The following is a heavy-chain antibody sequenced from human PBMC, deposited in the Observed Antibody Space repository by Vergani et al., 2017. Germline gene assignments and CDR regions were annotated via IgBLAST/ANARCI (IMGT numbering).Heavy chain of an antibody. D-gene: IGHD1-1*01. J-gene: IGHJ4*02. Sequence: EVELVQSGPVMRKPGVSLTISCKGSEYSLGNYWIGWVRRLTGKGLEWMVIIYPADSDTKYSPSFQGQVTISAGKSISTAFLQSDSLKASDTAVSYCARHTTYTDSWGQGTLVTVSS. V-gene: IGHV5-51*01. CDR1: EYSLGNYW. CDR3: ARHTTYTDS. CDR2: IYPADSDT.